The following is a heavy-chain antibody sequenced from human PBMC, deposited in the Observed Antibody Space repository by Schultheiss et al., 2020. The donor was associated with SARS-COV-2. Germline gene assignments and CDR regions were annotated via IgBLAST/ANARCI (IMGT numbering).Heavy chain of an antibody. V-gene: IGHV4-59*01. CDR1: GGSISSYY. CDR2: IYYSGST. Sequence: SETLSLTCTVSGGSISSYYWSWIRQPPGKGLEWIGYIYYSGSTNYNPSLKSRVTISVDTSKNQFSLKLSSVTAADKAVYYCARGQRITIFGVVENWFDPWGQGTLVTVSS. CDR3: ARGQRITIFGVVENWFDP. J-gene: IGHJ5*02. D-gene: IGHD3-3*01.